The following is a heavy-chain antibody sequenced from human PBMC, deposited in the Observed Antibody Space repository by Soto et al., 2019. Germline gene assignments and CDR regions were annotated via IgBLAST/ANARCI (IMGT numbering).Heavy chain of an antibody. D-gene: IGHD3-10*01. CDR2: IIPIFGTA. CDR3: ARGPAYGSGSDGYFDY. J-gene: IGHJ4*02. Sequence: QVQLVQSGSEVKKPGSSVKVSCKASGGTFSSYAISWVRQAPGQGLEWMGGIIPIFGTANYAQKFQGRVTITADESTSTAYMELSSLRSEDTAVYYCARGPAYGSGSDGYFDYWGQGTLVTVSS. CDR1: GGTFSSYA. V-gene: IGHV1-69*01.